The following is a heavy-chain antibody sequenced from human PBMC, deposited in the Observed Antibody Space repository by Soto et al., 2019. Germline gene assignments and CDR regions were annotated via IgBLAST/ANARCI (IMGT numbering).Heavy chain of an antibody. CDR2: INPNSGGT. Sequence: ASVKVSCKASGYTFTGYYMHWVRQAPGQGLEWMGWINPNSGGTNYAQKFQGRVTMTRDTSISTAYMELSRLRSDDTAVYYCRVWYDSSGYYYVDAFDIWGQGTMVTVSS. CDR1: GYTFTGYY. J-gene: IGHJ3*02. CDR3: RVWYDSSGYYYVDAFDI. D-gene: IGHD3-22*01. V-gene: IGHV1-2*02.